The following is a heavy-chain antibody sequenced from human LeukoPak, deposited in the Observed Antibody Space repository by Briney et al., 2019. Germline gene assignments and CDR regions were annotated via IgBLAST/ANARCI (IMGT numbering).Heavy chain of an antibody. CDR3: AKDPGIAAAGAYFDY. J-gene: IGHJ4*02. CDR1: GFTFSTYW. Sequence: GGSLRLSCAASGFTFSTYWANWYRQAPGKGLEWVSAISGSGGSTYYADSVKGRFTISRDNSKNTLYLQMNSLRAEDTAVYYCAKDPGIAAAGAYFDYWGQGTLVTVSS. V-gene: IGHV3-23*01. D-gene: IGHD6-13*01. CDR2: ISGSGGST.